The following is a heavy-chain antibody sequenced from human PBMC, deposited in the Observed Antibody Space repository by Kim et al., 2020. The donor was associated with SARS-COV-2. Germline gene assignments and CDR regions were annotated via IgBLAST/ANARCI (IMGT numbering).Heavy chain of an antibody. CDR3: AKDGHCCSGRYGGGGMDV. CDR2: LGRGGIKK. J-gene: IGHJ6*01. V-gene: IGHV3-9*01. Sequence: GGSLRLSCEASGFNLGDYAMYWVRQTPGKGLEWVSGLGRGGIKKGYADSVRGRFTISRDNARNSLYLQMDNLRPEDTAVYYCAKDGHCCSGRYGGGGMDV. D-gene: IGHD3-10*01. CDR1: GFNLGDYA.